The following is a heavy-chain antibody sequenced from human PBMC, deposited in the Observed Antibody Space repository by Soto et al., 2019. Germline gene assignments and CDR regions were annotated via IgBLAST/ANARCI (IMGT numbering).Heavy chain of an antibody. V-gene: IGHV3-23*01. CDR1: GFTFSSFA. CDR2: VFGDGGGP. D-gene: IGHD2-21*01. Sequence: EVQLLESGGDWVQPGGSLRLSCAASGFTFSSFAMSWVRQAPGKGLEWVSRVFGDGGGPDYADSVKGRFTISRDNSKNTLYLQMSSLRVEDSAVYYCAKMRGMQVWDYSLDYWGQGTLVTVSS. CDR3: AKMRGMQVWDYSLDY. J-gene: IGHJ4*02.